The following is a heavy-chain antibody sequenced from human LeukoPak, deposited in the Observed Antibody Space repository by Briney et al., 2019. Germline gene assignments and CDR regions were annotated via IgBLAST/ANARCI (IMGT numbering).Heavy chain of an antibody. CDR2: INPNSGGT. D-gene: IGHD6-19*01. Sequence: VASVKVSCKASGYTLTGYYMHWVRQAPGQGLERMGWINPNSGGTNYAQKFQGRVTMTRDTSISTAYMELSRLRSDDTAVYYCARDIAVAGTEFDYWGQGTLVTVSS. J-gene: IGHJ4*02. CDR1: GYTLTGYY. V-gene: IGHV1-2*02. CDR3: ARDIAVAGTEFDY.